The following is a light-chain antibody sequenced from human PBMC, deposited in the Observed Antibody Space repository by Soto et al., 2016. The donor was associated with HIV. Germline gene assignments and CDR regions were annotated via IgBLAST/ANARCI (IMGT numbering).Light chain of an antibody. CDR3: QQYNSYPLT. J-gene: IGKJ4*01. Sequence: DIQMTQSPSSLSASVGDRVTITCRASQSISSYLNWYQQKPGKAPKLLIYAASSLQSGVPSRFSGSGSETDFTLTISSLQPEDFATYYCQQYNSYPLTFGGGTKVEIK. V-gene: IGKV1-39*01. CDR1: QSISSY. CDR2: AAS.